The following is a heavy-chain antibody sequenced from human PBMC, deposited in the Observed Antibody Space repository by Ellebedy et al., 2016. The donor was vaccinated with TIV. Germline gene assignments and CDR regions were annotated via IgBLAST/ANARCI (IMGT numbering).Heavy chain of an antibody. D-gene: IGHD3/OR15-3a*01. J-gene: IGHJ5*02. CDR2: IYYSGST. CDR1: GGSISSYY. CDR3: ARALSPRRVWFDP. Sequence: SETLSLTXTVSGGSISSYYWSWIRQPPGKGLEWIGYIYYSGSTNYNPSLKSRVTISVDTSKNQFSLKLSSVTAADTAVYYCARALSPRRVWFDPWGQGTLVTVSS. V-gene: IGHV4-59*01.